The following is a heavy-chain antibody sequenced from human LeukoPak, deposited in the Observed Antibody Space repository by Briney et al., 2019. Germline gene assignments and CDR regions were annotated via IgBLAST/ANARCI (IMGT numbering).Heavy chain of an antibody. Sequence: GGSLRLSCAAYGFIFGDHAMSWVRQAPGKGLEWVGFIRSKAYGATNEYAASVEGRFTISRDDSKVIAYLQMNSLETEDTAVYYCARGPILLWIHNGMDVWGPGTTVTVSS. D-gene: IGHD3-10*01. V-gene: IGHV3-49*04. CDR1: GFIFGDHA. CDR2: IRSKAYGATN. J-gene: IGHJ6*02. CDR3: ARGPILLWIHNGMDV.